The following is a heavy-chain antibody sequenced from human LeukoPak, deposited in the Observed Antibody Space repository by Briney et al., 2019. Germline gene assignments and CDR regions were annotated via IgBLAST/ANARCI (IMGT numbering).Heavy chain of an antibody. J-gene: IGHJ4*02. Sequence: SETLSLTCTVSGGSISSSSYYWGWIRQPPGKGLEWIGNIYYSGSTYYNPSLKSRVTISVDTSKNQFSLKLSSVTAADTAVYYCARRGYYYDSSGYYVGYFDYWGQGTLVTVSS. CDR2: IYYSGST. D-gene: IGHD3-22*01. CDR3: ARRGYYYDSSGYYVGYFDY. V-gene: IGHV4-39*01. CDR1: GGSISSSSYY.